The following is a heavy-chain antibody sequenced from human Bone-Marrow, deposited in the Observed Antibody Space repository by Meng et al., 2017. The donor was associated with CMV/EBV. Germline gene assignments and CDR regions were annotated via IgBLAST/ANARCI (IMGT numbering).Heavy chain of an antibody. CDR2: IIPIFGTA. CDR1: GGTFNSYA. J-gene: IGHJ3*02. V-gene: IGHV1-69*05. D-gene: IGHD5-18*01. Sequence: SVKVSCKASGGTFNSYAISWVRQAPGQGLEWMGGIIPIFGTANYAQKFQGRVTITTDESTSTAYMELSSLRSEDTAVYYCARLGRFAMAHDDAFDIWGQGTMVTVSS. CDR3: ARLGRFAMAHDDAFDI.